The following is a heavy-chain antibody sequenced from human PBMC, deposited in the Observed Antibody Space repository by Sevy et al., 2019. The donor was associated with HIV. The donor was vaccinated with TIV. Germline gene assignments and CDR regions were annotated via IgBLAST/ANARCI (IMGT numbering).Heavy chain of an antibody. J-gene: IGHJ1*01. CDR3: TATLPGDFYDSSGYYYLPEYFQH. CDR1: GFTFSNAW. D-gene: IGHD3-22*01. V-gene: IGHV3-15*01. CDR2: IKSKTDGGTT. Sequence: GGSLRLSCAASGFTFSNAWMSWVRQAPGKGLEWVGRIKSKTDGGTTDYAAPVKGRFTTSRDDSKNTLYLQMNSLKTEDTAVYYCTATLPGDFYDSSGYYYLPEYFQHWGQGTLVTVSS.